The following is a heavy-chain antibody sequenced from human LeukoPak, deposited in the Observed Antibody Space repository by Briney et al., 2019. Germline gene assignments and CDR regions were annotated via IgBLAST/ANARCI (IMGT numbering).Heavy chain of an antibody. CDR3: ARGRSELPLTLLGMDV. D-gene: IGHD1-26*01. CDR1: GGTFSSYA. CDR2: ISAYNGNT. V-gene: IGHV1-18*01. Sequence: ASVKVSCKASGGTFSSYAISWVRQAPGQGLEWMGWISAYNGNTNYAQKLQGRVTMTTDTSTSTAYMELRSLRSDDTAVYYCARGRSELPLTLLGMDVWGQGTTVTVSS. J-gene: IGHJ6*02.